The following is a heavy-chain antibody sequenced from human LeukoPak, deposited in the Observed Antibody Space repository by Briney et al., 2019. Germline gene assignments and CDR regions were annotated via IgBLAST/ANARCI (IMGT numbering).Heavy chain of an antibody. Sequence: RPPPQQKNEWMGWINPNSGGTNYAQKFQGRVTMTRDTSISTAYMELSRLRSDDTAVYYCARGHYYYGMDVWGQGTTVTVSS. CDR3: ARGHYYYGMDV. CDR2: INPNSGGT. J-gene: IGHJ6*02. V-gene: IGHV1-2*02.